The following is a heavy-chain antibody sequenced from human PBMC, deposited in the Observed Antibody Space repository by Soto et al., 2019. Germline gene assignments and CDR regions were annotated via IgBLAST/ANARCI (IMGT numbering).Heavy chain of an antibody. CDR3: ARAGTTGEAFDY. V-gene: IGHV4-59*01. CDR1: GGSISSYY. J-gene: IGHJ4*02. CDR2: IYYSGST. Sequence: PSETLSLTCTVSGGSISSYYWSWIRQPPGKGLEWIGYIYYSGSTNYNPSLKSRVTISVDTSKNQFSLKLSSVTAADTAVYYCARAGTTGEAFDYWGQGTLVTVSS. D-gene: IGHD1-7*01.